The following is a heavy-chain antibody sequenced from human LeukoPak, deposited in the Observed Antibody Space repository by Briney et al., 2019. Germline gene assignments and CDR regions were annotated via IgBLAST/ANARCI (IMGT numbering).Heavy chain of an antibody. CDR2: INPNSGGT. CDR1: GHTFTGYY. D-gene: IGHD3-10*01. CDR3: ARVHGSGSYRLIDY. V-gene: IGHV1-2*06. Sequence: ASVKVSCKASGHTFTGYYMHWVRQAPGQGLEWMGRINPNSGGTNYAQKFQGGVTMTRDTSISTAYMELSRLRSDDTAVYYCARVHGSGSYRLIDYWGQGTLVTVSS. J-gene: IGHJ4*02.